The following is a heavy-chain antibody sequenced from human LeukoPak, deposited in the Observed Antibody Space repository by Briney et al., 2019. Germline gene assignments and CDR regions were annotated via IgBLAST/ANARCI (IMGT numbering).Heavy chain of an antibody. Sequence: SVKVSCKASGGTFSSYTISWVRQAPGQGLEWMGRIIPMLGIANYAQKFQGRVTITADKSTSTAYMELSSLRSEDTAVYYCARQATSIVGATTNWFDHWGQGTLVTVSS. J-gene: IGHJ5*02. CDR3: ARQATSIVGATTNWFDH. CDR2: IIPMLGIA. V-gene: IGHV1-69*02. CDR1: GGTFSSYT. D-gene: IGHD1-26*01.